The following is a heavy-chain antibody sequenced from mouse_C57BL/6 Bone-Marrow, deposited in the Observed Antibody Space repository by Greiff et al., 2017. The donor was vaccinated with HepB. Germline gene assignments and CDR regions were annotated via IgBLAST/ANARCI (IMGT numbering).Heavy chain of an antibody. Sequence: QVQLKQPGAELVKPGASVKLSCKASGYTFTSYWMHWVKQRPGQGLEWIGMIHPNSGSTNYNEKFKSKATLTVDKSSSTAYMQLSSLTSEDSAVYYCASPFITTVVDWGQGTLVTVSA. V-gene: IGHV1-64*01. CDR2: IHPNSGST. J-gene: IGHJ3*01. CDR1: GYTFTSYW. CDR3: ASPFITTVVD. D-gene: IGHD1-1*01.